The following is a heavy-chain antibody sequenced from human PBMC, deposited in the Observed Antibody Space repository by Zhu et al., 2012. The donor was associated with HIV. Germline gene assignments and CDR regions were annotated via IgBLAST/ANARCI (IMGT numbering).Heavy chain of an antibody. V-gene: IGHV4-34*01. J-gene: IGHJ4*02. CDR2: INHSGST. D-gene: IGHD6-19*01. Sequence: QVQLQQWGAGLLKPSETLSLTCAVYGGSFSGYYWSWIRQPPGKGLEWIGEINHSGSTNYNPSLKSRVTISVDTSKNQFSLKLSSVTAADTAVYYCARRYSGWGEQRGGSFDYWGQGTLVTVSS. CDR1: GGSFSGYY. CDR3: ARRYSGWGEQRGGSFDY.